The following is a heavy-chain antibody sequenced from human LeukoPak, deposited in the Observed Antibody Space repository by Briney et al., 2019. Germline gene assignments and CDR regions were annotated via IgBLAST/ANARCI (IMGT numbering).Heavy chain of an antibody. D-gene: IGHD3-9*01. CDR1: GYTFSGYY. J-gene: IGHJ6*02. CDR3: AGASYDILTGSMDYYGMDV. CDR2: INPNSGGT. V-gene: IGHV1-2*04. Sequence: GASVKVSCKASGYTFSGYYIHWVRQAPGQGLEWMGWINPNSGGTNYAQKFQGWVTMTRDTSISTAYMELSRLRSDDTAVYYCAGASYDILTGSMDYYGMDVWGQGTTVTVSS.